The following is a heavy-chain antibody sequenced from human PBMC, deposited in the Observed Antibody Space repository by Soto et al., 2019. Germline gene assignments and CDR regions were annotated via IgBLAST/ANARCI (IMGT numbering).Heavy chain of an antibody. CDR2: ISCCGGST. D-gene: IGHD6-19*01. CDR3: AKADGEQWLIPHLDN. V-gene: IGHV3-23*01. CDR1: GFNFKKFA. Sequence: EVQLLESWGGVVQPGGSLRLSCVASGFNFKKFAMAWVRQAPGEGLEWVSGISCCGGSTSYADSVKGRFSTARDDSKNTLSLQMNGLRVEDTAQYSCAKADGEQWLIPHLDNWGQGTLVTVS. J-gene: IGHJ4*02.